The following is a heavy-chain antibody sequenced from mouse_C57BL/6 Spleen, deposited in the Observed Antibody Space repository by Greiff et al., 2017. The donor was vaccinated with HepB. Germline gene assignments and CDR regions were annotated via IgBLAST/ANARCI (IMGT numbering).Heavy chain of an antibody. Sequence: EVQLVESGGGLVKPGGSLKLSCAASGFTFSDYGMHWVRQAPEKGLEWVAYISSGSSTIYYADTVKGRFTISRDNAENTLFLQMTSLRSEDTAMYYCARGHYYYGSSYVGYFDVWGTGTTVTVSS. V-gene: IGHV5-17*01. D-gene: IGHD1-1*01. CDR2: ISSGSSTI. CDR3: ARGHYYYGSSYVGYFDV. J-gene: IGHJ1*03. CDR1: GFTFSDYG.